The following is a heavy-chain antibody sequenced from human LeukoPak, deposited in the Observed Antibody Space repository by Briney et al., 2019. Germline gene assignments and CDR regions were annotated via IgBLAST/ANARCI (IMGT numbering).Heavy chain of an antibody. D-gene: IGHD7-27*01. CDR3: ARGPPNWGYDY. Sequence: ASVKVSCKASGYTFTSYDFNWVRQATGQRPEWMGWMSPNSGDTGYAQKYQDRVTITRNTSISTAYMELSSLRSDDTAVYYCARGPPNWGYDYWGPGTLVTVSS. V-gene: IGHV1-8*01. CDR1: GYTFTSYD. CDR2: MSPNSGDT. J-gene: IGHJ4*02.